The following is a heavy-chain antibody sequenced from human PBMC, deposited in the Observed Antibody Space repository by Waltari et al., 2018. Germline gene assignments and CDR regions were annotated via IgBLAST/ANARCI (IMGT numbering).Heavy chain of an antibody. V-gene: IGHV4-39*01. D-gene: IGHD5-12*01. CDR1: GGSISSSSSY. CDR3: ARRQYGGFYFDY. J-gene: IGHJ4*02. CDR2: IYYSGST. Sequence: QLQLQESGPGLVQPSETLSLTCTVSGGSISSSSSYWGWIRQPPGKGLEWIGSIYYSGSTYYNPSLKSRVTISVDTSKNQFSLKLSSVTAADTAVYYCARRQYGGFYFDYWGQGTLVTVSS.